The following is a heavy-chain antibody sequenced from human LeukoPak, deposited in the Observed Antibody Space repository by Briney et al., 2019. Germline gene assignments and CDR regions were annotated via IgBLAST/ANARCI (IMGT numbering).Heavy chain of an antibody. CDR1: GRSISSGSYY. D-gene: IGHD7-27*01. J-gene: IGHJ6*03. V-gene: IGHV4-61*02. CDR3: ASQTTGDLYYYYYYIWV. CDR2: IYTSGST. Sequence: SQTLSLTCTVSGRSISSGSYYWSWIRQPAGKGLEWIGRIYTSGSTNYNPSLRSRVTISVDTSKNQFSLKLSSVTAADTAVDYCASQTTGDLYYYYYYIWVWGKGTTVSVSS.